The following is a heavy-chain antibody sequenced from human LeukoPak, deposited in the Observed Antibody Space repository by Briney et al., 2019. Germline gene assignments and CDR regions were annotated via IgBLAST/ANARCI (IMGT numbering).Heavy chain of an antibody. Sequence: VQPGGSLRLSCAASGFTFSSFAMTWVRQAPGKGLEWVSSITGSHGPTYNTDSVKGRFTISRDNSQNTLYLQMNSLRAEDTAVYYCTKDPNGDYVGAFDPWGQGTLVTVSS. CDR2: ITGSHGPT. CDR1: GFTFSSFA. CDR3: TKDPNGDYVGAFDP. V-gene: IGHV3-23*01. J-gene: IGHJ5*02. D-gene: IGHD4-17*01.